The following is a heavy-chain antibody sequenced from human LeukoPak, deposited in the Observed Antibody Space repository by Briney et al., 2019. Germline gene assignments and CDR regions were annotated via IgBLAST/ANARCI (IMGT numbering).Heavy chain of an antibody. J-gene: IGHJ4*02. V-gene: IGHV3-7*01. CDR3: VRSVGSNTL. CDR2: TNQDGSEK. CDR1: GFIFTTHW. Sequence: GGSLRLSCAASGFIFTTHWMSWVRQAPGKGLEWVANTNQDGSEKYYVDSVKGRFTISRDNAKNSLFLQMNSLRAEDTAVYFCVRSVGSNTLWGQGTLVTVSS. D-gene: IGHD4-23*01.